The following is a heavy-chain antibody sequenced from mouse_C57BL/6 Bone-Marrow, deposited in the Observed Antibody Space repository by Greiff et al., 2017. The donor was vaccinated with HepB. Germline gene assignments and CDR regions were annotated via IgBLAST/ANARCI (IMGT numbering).Heavy chain of an antibody. CDR2: IDPKSGGT. CDR3: ARSGPIYYYGRSPEFAY. Sequence: QVQLQQPGAELVKPGASVKLSCKASGYTFTSYWMHWVKQRPGRGLEWIGRIDPKSGGTKYNEKFKSKATLTVDKPSSTAYMQLSSLTSEDSAVYYCARSGPIYYYGRSPEFAYWGQGTLVTVSA. CDR1: GYTFTSYW. J-gene: IGHJ3*01. D-gene: IGHD1-1*01. V-gene: IGHV1-72*01.